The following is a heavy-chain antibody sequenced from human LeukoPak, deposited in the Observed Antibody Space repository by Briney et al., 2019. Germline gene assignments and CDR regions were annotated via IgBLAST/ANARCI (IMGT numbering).Heavy chain of an antibody. J-gene: IGHJ4*02. D-gene: IGHD3-3*01. CDR1: TGSFSGYS. Sequence: SETLSLTCAVYTGSFSGYSWTWIRQPPGKGLEWIGGIYYSGSTYYNPSLKSRVTISVDTSKNQFSLKLSSVTAADTAVYYCARLINRVVPDYWGQGTLVTVSS. CDR3: ARLINRVVPDY. CDR2: IYYSGST. V-gene: IGHV4-34*01.